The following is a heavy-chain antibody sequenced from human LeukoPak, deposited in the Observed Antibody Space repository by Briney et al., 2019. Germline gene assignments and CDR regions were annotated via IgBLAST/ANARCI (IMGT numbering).Heavy chain of an antibody. CDR2: ISSSGSTL. V-gene: IGHV3-48*04. CDR1: GLTFSVPW. D-gene: IGHD3-10*02. Sequence: GGPLRLSRAASGLTFSVPWMSWVRQAPGKGLEWGSYISSSGSTLYHADSVKGRLTISRDNAKNSLYLQMNSLRAEDTAVYYCAELGITMIGGVWGKGTTVTISP. J-gene: IGHJ6*04. CDR3: AELGITMIGGV.